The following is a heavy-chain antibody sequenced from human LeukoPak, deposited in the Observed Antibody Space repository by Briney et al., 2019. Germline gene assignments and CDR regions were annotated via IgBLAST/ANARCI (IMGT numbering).Heavy chain of an antibody. CDR3: VRGYSFGPYGMDV. CDR1: GFPFSSYA. V-gene: IGHV3-64D*09. Sequence: GGSLRLSCSASGFPFSSYAMHWVRQAPGKGLEYVSAINDSGGSTYYADSVKGRFTISGDNSKNTLYLQMSSLRAEDTAVYFCVRGYSFGPYGMDVWGQGTTVTVSS. D-gene: IGHD2-15*01. CDR2: INDSGGST. J-gene: IGHJ6*02.